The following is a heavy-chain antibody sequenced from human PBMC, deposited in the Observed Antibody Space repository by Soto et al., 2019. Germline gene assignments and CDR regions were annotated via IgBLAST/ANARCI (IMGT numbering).Heavy chain of an antibody. Sequence: EVQLVESGGGLVKPGGSLRLSCAASGFTFSSYSMNWVRQAPGKGLEWVSSISSSSSYIYYADSVKGRFTISRDNAKNSLYLQMNSLRAEDTAVYYCARPPDCSGGSCYSGWYFDLCGRGTLVTVSS. J-gene: IGHJ2*01. CDR3: ARPPDCSGGSCYSGWYFDL. CDR2: ISSSSSYI. V-gene: IGHV3-21*01. CDR1: GFTFSSYS. D-gene: IGHD2-15*01.